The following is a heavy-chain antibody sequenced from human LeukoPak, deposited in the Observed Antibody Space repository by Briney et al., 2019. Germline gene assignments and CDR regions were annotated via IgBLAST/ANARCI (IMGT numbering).Heavy chain of an antibody. Sequence: SETLSLTCAVYGGSFSGYYWSWIRQPPGKGLEWIGEINHSGSTNCNPSLKSRVTISVDTSKNQFSLKLSSVTAADTAAYYCASRDGNQYNWFDPWGQGALVTVSS. V-gene: IGHV4-34*01. J-gene: IGHJ5*02. CDR1: GGSFSGYY. D-gene: IGHD5-24*01. CDR2: INHSGST. CDR3: ASRDGNQYNWFDP.